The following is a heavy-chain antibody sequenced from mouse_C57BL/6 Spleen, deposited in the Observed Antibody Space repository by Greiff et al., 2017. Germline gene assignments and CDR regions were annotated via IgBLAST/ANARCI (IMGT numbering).Heavy chain of an antibody. CDR3: ARYDYDEEAY. Sequence: VQLQESGAELARPGASVKLSCKASGYTFTSYGISWVKQRTGQGLEWIGEIYPRSGNTYYNEKFKGKATLTADKSSSTAYMELRSLTSEDAAVYFCARYDYDEEAYWGQGTLVTVSA. D-gene: IGHD2-4*01. CDR1: GYTFTSYG. CDR2: IYPRSGNT. V-gene: IGHV1-81*01. J-gene: IGHJ3*01.